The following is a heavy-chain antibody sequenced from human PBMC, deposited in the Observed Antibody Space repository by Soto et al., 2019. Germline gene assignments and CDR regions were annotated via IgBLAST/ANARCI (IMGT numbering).Heavy chain of an antibody. Sequence: PSEARSLTCTVSGGSTSSAYWSWSRQPAGKGLEWIGRIYASGSTNYKPSLKSRVTMSVGTSKNQFSLKLRSVTAADTAVYYCARACSSTSCYDVFDYWGQGSLVTVS. CDR3: ARACSSTSCYDVFDY. D-gene: IGHD2-2*01. CDR1: GGSTSSAY. J-gene: IGHJ4*02. V-gene: IGHV4-4*07. CDR2: IYASGST.